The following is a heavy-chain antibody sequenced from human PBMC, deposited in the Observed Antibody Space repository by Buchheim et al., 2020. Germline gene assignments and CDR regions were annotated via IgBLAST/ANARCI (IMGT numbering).Heavy chain of an antibody. CDR2: IYYSGST. D-gene: IGHD3-22*01. Sequence: QVQLQESGPGLVKASETLSLTCTVSGGSISSYYWSWIRQPPGKGLEWIGYIYYSGSTYYNPSLKSRVTISVATSKNQFSLRLSSVTAADTAVYYCARGRDYYDSSGYYFDYWGQGTL. CDR3: ARGRDYYDSSGYYFDY. V-gene: IGHV4-59*01. CDR1: GGSISSYY. J-gene: IGHJ4*02.